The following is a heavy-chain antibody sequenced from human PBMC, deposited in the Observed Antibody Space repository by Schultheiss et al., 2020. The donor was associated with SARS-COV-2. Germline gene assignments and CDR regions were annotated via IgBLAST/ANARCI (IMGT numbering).Heavy chain of an antibody. D-gene: IGHD2-15*01. CDR3: ARDWRCSGGSCYSS. Sequence: ASVKVSCKASGGTFSSYAISWVRQAPGQGLEWMGWISAYNGNTNYAQKLQGRVTMTTDTSTSTAYMELRSLRSEDMAVYYCARDWRCSGGSCYSSWGQGTLVTVSS. CDR2: ISAYNGNT. J-gene: IGHJ5*02. CDR1: GGTFSSYA. V-gene: IGHV1-18*03.